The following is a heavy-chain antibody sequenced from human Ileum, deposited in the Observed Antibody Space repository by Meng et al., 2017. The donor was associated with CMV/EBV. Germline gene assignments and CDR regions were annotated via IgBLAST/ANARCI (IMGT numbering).Heavy chain of an antibody. V-gene: IGHV3-53*01. Sequence: LSLTCAASGFTVSSTYMTWVRQAPGKGLEWVSIIYSGGSTYYADSVKGRFTISRDNSKNTLYLQMNSLRAEDTAVYYCARDMSYGTYGMDVWGQGTTVTVSS. J-gene: IGHJ6*02. CDR3: ARDMSYGTYGMDV. CDR2: IYSGGST. CDR1: GFTVSSTY. D-gene: IGHD1-26*01.